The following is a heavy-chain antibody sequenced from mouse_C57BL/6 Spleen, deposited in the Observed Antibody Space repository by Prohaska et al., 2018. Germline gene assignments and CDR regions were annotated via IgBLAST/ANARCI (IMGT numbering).Heavy chain of an antibody. Sequence: GAELVKPGASVKLSCKASGYTFTSYWLHWVKQRPGQGLEWIGMIHPNSGSTNYNEKFKSKATLTVDKSSSTAYMQLSSLTSEDSAVYYCAREEDGYYHWGQGTTLTVSS. CDR1: GYTFTSYW. V-gene: IGHV1-64*01. CDR2: IHPNSGST. D-gene: IGHD2-3*01. CDR3: AREEDGYYH. J-gene: IGHJ2*01.